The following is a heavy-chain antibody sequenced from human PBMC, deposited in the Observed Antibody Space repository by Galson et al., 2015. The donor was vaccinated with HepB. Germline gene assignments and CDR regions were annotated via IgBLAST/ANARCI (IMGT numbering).Heavy chain of an antibody. CDR2: IYFSGTT. D-gene: IGHD3-3*01. CDR3: ARRGVDRWTWFDP. J-gene: IGHJ5*02. V-gene: IGHV4-59*08. Sequence: SETLSLTCTVSDGSISSYYWSWIRQPPGKGLESIGYIYFSGTTNCKPSLKSRVTISVDTSKNQFSLNLRSVTAADTAVYYCARRGVDRWTWFDPWGQGTLVTVSS. CDR1: DGSISSYY.